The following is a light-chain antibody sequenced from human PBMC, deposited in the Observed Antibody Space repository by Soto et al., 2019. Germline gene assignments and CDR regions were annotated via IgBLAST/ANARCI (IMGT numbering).Light chain of an antibody. CDR1: QDISNY. CDR2: AAS. CDR3: QKYKSATPLT. J-gene: IGKJ1*01. Sequence: DIQMTQSPSSLSASVGDRVTITCRATQDISNYLAWYQQKPGKVPNLLIYAASTLQSGVPTRFSGSGSGTDFTLTNSSTQPEDVATYYCQKYKSATPLTFGQGTKVEI. V-gene: IGKV1-27*01.